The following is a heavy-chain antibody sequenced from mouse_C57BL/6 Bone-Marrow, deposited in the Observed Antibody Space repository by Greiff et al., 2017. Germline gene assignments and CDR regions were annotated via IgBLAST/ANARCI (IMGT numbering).Heavy chain of an antibody. J-gene: IGHJ1*03. CDR3: AIYGPNWYFDV. Sequence: QVQLQQPGAELVKPGASVKLSCKASGYTFTSYWMHWVKQRPGQGLEWIGMIHPNSGSTNYNEKVKSKATLTVDKSSSTAYMQLSSLTSEDSVVYDCAIYGPNWYFDVWGTGTTVTVSS. D-gene: IGHD1-1*02. V-gene: IGHV1-64*01. CDR2: IHPNSGST. CDR1: GYTFTSYW.